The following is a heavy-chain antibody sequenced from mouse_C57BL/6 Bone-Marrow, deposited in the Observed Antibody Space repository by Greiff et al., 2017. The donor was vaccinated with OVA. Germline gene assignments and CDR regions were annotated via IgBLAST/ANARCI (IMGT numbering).Heavy chain of an antibody. D-gene: IGHD3-2*02. J-gene: IGHJ3*01. CDR2: IDPSDSYT. CDR3: AREEDSSGYTWFAY. Sequence: VQLQQPGAELVRPGTSVKLSCKASGYTFTSYWMHWVKQRPGQGLEWIGVIDPSDSYTNYNQKFKGKATLTVYTSSSTAYMQLSSLTSEDSAVYYCAREEDSSGYTWFAYWGQGTLVTVSA. V-gene: IGHV1-59*01. CDR1: GYTFTSYW.